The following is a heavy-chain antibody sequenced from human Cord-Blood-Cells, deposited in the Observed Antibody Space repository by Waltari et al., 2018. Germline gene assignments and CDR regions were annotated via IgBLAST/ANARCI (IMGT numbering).Heavy chain of an antibody. D-gene: IGHD3-9*01. CDR1: GGSISSSY. CDR3: ARRGLGNWFDP. Sequence: QVQLQESGPGLVKPSETLSLTCTVSGGSISSSYWSWIRQPPGKGLEWIGYIYYSGSTNYNPSLKSRVTISVDTSKNQFSLKLSSVTAADTAVYYCARRGLGNWFDPWGQGTLVTVSS. J-gene: IGHJ5*02. V-gene: IGHV4-59*08. CDR2: IYYSGST.